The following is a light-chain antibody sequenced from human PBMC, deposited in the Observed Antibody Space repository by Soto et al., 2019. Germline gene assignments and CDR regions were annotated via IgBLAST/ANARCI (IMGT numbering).Light chain of an antibody. Sequence: EIVLTQSPGTLSLSPGERATLSCRASQTVSSSYLAWYQQKPGQAPRLLIFGASSTATGIPDRLSGSGSGTDFTLTISRLEPEDFAVYYCQQYGSSPSFGQGTKVEI. CDR1: QTVSSSY. CDR2: GAS. CDR3: QQYGSSPS. J-gene: IGKJ1*01. V-gene: IGKV3-20*01.